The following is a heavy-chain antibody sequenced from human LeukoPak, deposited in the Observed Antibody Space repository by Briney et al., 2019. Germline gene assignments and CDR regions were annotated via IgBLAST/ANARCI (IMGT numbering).Heavy chain of an antibody. CDR3: ARDSKELYFDY. D-gene: IGHD1-26*01. J-gene: IGHJ4*02. V-gene: IGHV1-18*01. CDR1: GGTFSSYG. Sequence: ASVKVSCKASGGTFSSYGISWVRQAPGQGLEWMGWISAYNGNTNYAQKLQGRVTMTTDTSTSTAYMELRSLRSDDTAVYYCARDSKELYFDYWGQGTLVTVSS. CDR2: ISAYNGNT.